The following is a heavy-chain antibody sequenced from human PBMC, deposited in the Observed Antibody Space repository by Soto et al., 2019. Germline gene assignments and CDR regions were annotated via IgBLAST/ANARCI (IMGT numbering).Heavy chain of an antibody. J-gene: IGHJ6*02. CDR1: GGSISSSSYY. D-gene: IGHD3-9*01. Sequence: TLSLTCTVSGGSISSSSYYWGWIRQPPGKGLEWIGSIYYSGSTYYNPSLKSRVTISVDTSKNQFSLKLSSVTAADTAVYYCARSKNDILTGFWVYYYGMDVWGQGATVTV. CDR3: ARSKNDILTGFWVYYYGMDV. CDR2: IYYSGST. V-gene: IGHV4-39*01.